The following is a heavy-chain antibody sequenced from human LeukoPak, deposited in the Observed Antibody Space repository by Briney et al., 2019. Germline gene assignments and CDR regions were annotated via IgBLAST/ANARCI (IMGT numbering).Heavy chain of an antibody. Sequence: GGSLRLSCAASGFTFSHFWMSWVRQAPGKGLEWVAYIKKTGSETYYVDSVKGRFTITRDNTRNSLFLQMYSLRAEDTAVYFCAREDGYCSGGNCYSYFHSWGQGTLVTVSS. D-gene: IGHD2-15*01. J-gene: IGHJ4*02. CDR1: GFTFSHFW. V-gene: IGHV3-7*01. CDR2: IKKTGSET. CDR3: AREDGYCSGGNCYSYFHS.